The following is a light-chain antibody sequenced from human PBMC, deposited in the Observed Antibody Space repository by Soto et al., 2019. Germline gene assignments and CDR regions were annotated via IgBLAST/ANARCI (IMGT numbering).Light chain of an antibody. V-gene: IGLV2-8*01. CDR2: QVT. CDR1: INDVGGYNY. Sequence: QSALTQPPSASGSPGQSVTISCAGTINDVGGYNYVSWYQQHPGKVPQLMIYQVTKRPSGVPDRFSASKSDTTASLTISGLQAEDEGDYYCMSYAGCKRFVFGTGTKLTVL. CDR3: MSYAGCKRFV. J-gene: IGLJ1*01.